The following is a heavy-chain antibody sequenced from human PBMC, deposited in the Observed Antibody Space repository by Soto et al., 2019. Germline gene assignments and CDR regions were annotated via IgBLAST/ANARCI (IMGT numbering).Heavy chain of an antibody. V-gene: IGHV3-9*01. CDR2: VGWNGGDI. D-gene: IGHD2-2*01. J-gene: IGHJ6*02. Sequence: GGSLRLSCAASGFTLDDYTMHWVRQAPGKGLEWVAGVGWNGGDIVYADSVKGRFTVSRDNTKNSLYLEMNSLRTEDTAIYYCAKDRAVVVPVATSYFHYYGLDVWGQGTTVTVSS. CDR3: AKDRAVVVPVATSYFHYYGLDV. CDR1: GFTLDDYT.